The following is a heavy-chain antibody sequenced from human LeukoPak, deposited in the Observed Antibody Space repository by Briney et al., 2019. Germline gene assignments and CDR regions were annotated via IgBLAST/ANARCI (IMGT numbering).Heavy chain of an antibody. J-gene: IGHJ4*02. V-gene: IGHV3-7*01. CDR1: GFTFSSHW. Sequence: GGSLRLSCAASGFTFSSHWMTWVRQAPGKGLEWVANIKEDGSETYYVDSVKGRFTISRDNAKNSLYLQMNSLRADDTALYYCARDGPTAYFDYWGQGTLVTVSS. D-gene: IGHD5-18*01. CDR3: ARDGPTAYFDY. CDR2: IKEDGSET.